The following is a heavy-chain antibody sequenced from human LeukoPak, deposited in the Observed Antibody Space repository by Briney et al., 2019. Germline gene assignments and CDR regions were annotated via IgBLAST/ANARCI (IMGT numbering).Heavy chain of an antibody. J-gene: IGHJ4*02. CDR2: ISWDGGST. CDR1: GFTFDDYT. D-gene: IGHD5-12*01. V-gene: IGHV3-43*01. Sequence: GGSLRLSCAASGFTFDDYTMHWVRQAPGKGLEWVSLISWDGGSTYYADSVKGRFTISRDNSKNSLYLQMNSLRTEDTASCYCVKGGPEGYWGQGTLVTVSS. CDR3: VKGGPEGY.